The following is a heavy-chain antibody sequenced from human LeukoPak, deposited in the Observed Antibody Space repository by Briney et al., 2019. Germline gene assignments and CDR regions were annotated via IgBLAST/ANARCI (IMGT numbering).Heavy chain of an antibody. CDR1: GFTFSSYG. V-gene: IGHV3-30*18. D-gene: IGHD2-8*02. CDR2: ISYDGSNK. J-gene: IGHJ6*03. CDR3: AKDPTGYYYYMDV. Sequence: PGGSLRLSCAASGFTFSSYGMHWVRQAPGKGLEWVAVISYDGSNKYYADSVKGRFTISRDNSKNTLYLQMNSLRAEDTAVYYCAKDPTGYYYYMDVWGKGTTVTVSS.